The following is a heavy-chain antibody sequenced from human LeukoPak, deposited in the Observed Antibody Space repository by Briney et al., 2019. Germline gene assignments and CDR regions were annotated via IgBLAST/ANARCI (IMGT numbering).Heavy chain of an antibody. J-gene: IGHJ6*02. CDR2: INSDGSST. V-gene: IGHV3-74*01. CDR1: GFTFSSYW. CDR3: ARGYRETYYYYYGMDV. Sequence: GGSLRLSCAASGFTFSSYWMHWVRQAPGNGLVWVSRINSDGSSTSYADSVKGRFTISRDNAKNTLYLQMNSLRAEDTAVYYCARGYRETYYYYYGMDVWGQGTTVTVSS. D-gene: IGHD2-2*02.